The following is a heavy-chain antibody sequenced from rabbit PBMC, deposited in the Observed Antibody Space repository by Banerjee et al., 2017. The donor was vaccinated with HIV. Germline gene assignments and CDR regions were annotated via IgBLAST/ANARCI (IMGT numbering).Heavy chain of an antibody. J-gene: IGHJ3*01. Sequence: QEQLVESGGGLVQTEGSLALTCKASGFDFSNSEMCWVRQAPGKGLEWIACIYTDSGDTHYANWAKGRLTISKVSSTTVTLQMTSLTAADTATYFCARGYAGYGIAGLDLWGQGTLVTVS. D-gene: IGHD7-1*01. V-gene: IGHV1S45*01. CDR2: IYTDSGDT. CDR3: ARGYAGYGIAGLDL. CDR1: GFDFSNSE.